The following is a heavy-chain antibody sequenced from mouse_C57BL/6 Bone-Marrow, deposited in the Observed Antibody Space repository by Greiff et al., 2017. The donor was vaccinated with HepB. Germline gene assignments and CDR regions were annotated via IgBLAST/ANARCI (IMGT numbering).Heavy chain of an antibody. J-gene: IGHJ1*03. Sequence: VQLQQSGTVLARPGASVKMSCKTSGYTFTSYWMHWVKQRPGQGLEWIGAIYPGNSDTSYNQKFKGKAKLTAVTSASTAYMELSSLTNEESAVYYCTRPTTVVRYFDVWGTGTTVTVSS. CDR3: TRPTTVVRYFDV. CDR2: IYPGNSDT. D-gene: IGHD1-1*01. V-gene: IGHV1-5*01. CDR1: GYTFTSYW.